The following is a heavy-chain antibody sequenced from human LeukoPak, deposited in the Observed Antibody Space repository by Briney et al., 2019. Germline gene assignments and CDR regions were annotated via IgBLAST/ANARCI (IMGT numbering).Heavy chain of an antibody. J-gene: IGHJ6*02. Sequence: GGSLRLSCSVSGFTFSSYSMNWVRQAPGKGLEWVSYISSSSSYIYYADSVKGRFTISRDNAKNSLYLQMNSLRAEDTAVYYCARDSFDYYGSGSYYQYYYYGMDVWGQGTTVTVSS. D-gene: IGHD3-10*01. CDR2: ISSSSSYI. CDR1: GFTFSSYS. CDR3: ARDSFDYYGSGSYYQYYYYGMDV. V-gene: IGHV3-21*01.